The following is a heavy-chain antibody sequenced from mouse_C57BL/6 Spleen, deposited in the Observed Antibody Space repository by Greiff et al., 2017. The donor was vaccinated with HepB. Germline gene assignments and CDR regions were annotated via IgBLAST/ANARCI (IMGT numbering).Heavy chain of an antibody. J-gene: IGHJ3*01. Sequence: QVQLKQSGPELVKPGASVKISCKASGYSFTSYYIHWVKQRPGQGLEWIGWIYPGSGNTKYNEKFKGKAPLTADTSSSTAYMQLSSLTSEDSAVYCCAETRLLKGAFAYWGQGTLVTVSA. CDR3: AETRLLKGAFAY. CDR2: IYPGSGNT. D-gene: IGHD2-3*01. CDR1: GYSFTSYY. V-gene: IGHV1-66*01.